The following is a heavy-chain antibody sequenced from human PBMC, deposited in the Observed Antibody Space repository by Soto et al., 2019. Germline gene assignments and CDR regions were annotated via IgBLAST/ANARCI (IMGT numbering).Heavy chain of an antibody. CDR3: ARGGRYGDYGIFDY. V-gene: IGHV4-30-2*01. CDR2: IYHSGST. Sequence: PSETLSLTCAVPGGSISSGGYSWSWIRQPPGKGLEWIGYIYHSGSTYYNPSLKSRVTISVDRSKNQFSLKLSSVTAADTAVYYCARGGRYGDYGIFDYWGQGTLVTVSS. J-gene: IGHJ4*02. D-gene: IGHD4-17*01. CDR1: GGSISSGGYS.